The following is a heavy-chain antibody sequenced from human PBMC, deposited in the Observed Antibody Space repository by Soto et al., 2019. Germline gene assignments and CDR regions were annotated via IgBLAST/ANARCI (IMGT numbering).Heavy chain of an antibody. V-gene: IGHV3-53*01. CDR1: VFNVSDNY. CDR3: VRERRGLGIGFDH. Sequence: PGGSLRLSCAAAVFNVSDNYMVWVRQAPGKGLEWVSSFFTGGSTDYADSVKGRFTISRDDSKNTVYLQTNSLRAEDTAVYFCVRERRGLGIGFDHWGQGTLVTVSS. CDR2: FFTGGST. J-gene: IGHJ4*02. D-gene: IGHD6-19*01.